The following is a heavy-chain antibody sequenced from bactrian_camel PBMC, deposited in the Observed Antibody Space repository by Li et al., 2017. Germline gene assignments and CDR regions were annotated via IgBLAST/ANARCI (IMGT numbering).Heavy chain of an antibody. V-gene: IGHV3S1*01. D-gene: IGHD2*01. CDR2: ISAAGYTT. Sequence: HVQLVESGGGLVQPGGSLRLSCAASAGTFSSYDMSWVRQAPGQGLEWVSSISAAGYTTSYADSVKGRFTISRDNAKNTVYLQMNSLKSEDMALYYCATDAPIRYSGGYYYTERSANYWGQGTQVTVS. CDR1: AGTFSSYD. CDR3: ATDAPIRYSGGYYYTERSANY. J-gene: IGHJ4*01.